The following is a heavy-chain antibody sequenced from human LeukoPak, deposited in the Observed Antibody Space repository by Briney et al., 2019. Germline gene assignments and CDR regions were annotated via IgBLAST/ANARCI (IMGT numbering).Heavy chain of an antibody. CDR2: IYPGDSDT. Sequence: GESLKISCKGSGYSFTSYWIGWVRQMPGKGLEWMGIIYPGDSDTRYSPSFQGQVTISADKSISTVYLQWGSLKASDTAMYYCARVYSSGWLRFDAFDIWGQGTMVTVSS. D-gene: IGHD6-19*01. V-gene: IGHV5-51*01. CDR1: GYSFTSYW. CDR3: ARVYSSGWLRFDAFDI. J-gene: IGHJ3*02.